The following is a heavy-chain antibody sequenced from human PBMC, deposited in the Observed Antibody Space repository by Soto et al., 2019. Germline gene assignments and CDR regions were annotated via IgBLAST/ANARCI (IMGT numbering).Heavy chain of an antibody. Sequence: GGSLRLSCASSGFTFSSYSMNWVRQAPGKGLEWVSSISSSSSYIYYADSVKGRFTISRDNAKNSLYLQMNSLRAEDTAVYYCARGDYDFWSGPQTYGMDVWGQGTTVTVSS. D-gene: IGHD3-3*01. CDR1: GFTFSSYS. CDR3: ARGDYDFWSGPQTYGMDV. V-gene: IGHV3-21*01. J-gene: IGHJ6*02. CDR2: ISSSSSYI.